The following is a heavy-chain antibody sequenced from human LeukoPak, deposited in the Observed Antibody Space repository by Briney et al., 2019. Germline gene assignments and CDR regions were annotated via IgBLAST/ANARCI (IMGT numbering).Heavy chain of an antibody. CDR2: IYYSGST. CDR3: ARVVYFDILTSWGGWFDP. J-gene: IGHJ5*02. V-gene: IGHV4-59*12. Sequence: SETLSLTCTVSGGSISSYYWSWIRQPPGKGLEWIGYIYYSGSTYYNPSLKSRVTISVDTSKNQFSLKLSSVTAADTAVYYCARVVYFDILTSWGGWFDPWGQGTLVTVSS. CDR1: GGSISSYY. D-gene: IGHD3-9*01.